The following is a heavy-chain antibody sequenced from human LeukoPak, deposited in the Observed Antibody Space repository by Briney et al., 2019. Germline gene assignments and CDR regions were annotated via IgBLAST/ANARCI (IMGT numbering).Heavy chain of an antibody. CDR1: GFTFSSYG. CDR2: IKQDGSEK. V-gene: IGHV3-7*01. Sequence: GGALRLSCAASGFTFSSYGMSWVRQAPGKGLEWVAYIKQDGSEKNYVDSVKGRFTISRDNAKNSLFLQMNSLTAEDAAVYYCASYCGGDCHSAAFDIWGQGTMVTVSS. J-gene: IGHJ3*02. D-gene: IGHD2-21*02. CDR3: ASYCGGDCHSAAFDI.